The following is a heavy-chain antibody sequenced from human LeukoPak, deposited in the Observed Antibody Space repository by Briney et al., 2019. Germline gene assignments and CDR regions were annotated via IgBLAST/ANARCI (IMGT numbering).Heavy chain of an antibody. CDR2: MWSDGSNK. J-gene: IGHJ6*04. V-gene: IGHV3-33*01. CDR3: ARDKLRGSMVRGVKYYYYYYGMDV. Sequence: PGGSLRLSCSASGFTFSSYDIHSVRQAPGKGLEWVAVMWSDGSNKYHADSVKGRFTISRDNSKNTLYLQMNSLRAEDTAVYYCARDKLRGSMVRGVKYYYYYYGMDVWGKGTTVTVSS. D-gene: IGHD3-10*01. CDR1: GFTFSSYD.